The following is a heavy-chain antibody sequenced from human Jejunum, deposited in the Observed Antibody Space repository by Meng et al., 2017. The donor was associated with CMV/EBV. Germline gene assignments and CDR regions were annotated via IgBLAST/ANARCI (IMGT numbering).Heavy chain of an antibody. CDR2: VYMSGST. V-gene: IGHV4-4*07. J-gene: IGHJ4*02. CDR3: ARDRMAAPGTFEY. CDR1: GGSISGYY. Sequence: QAHLQEAGPGLVKPSETLSLPCTVSGGSISGYYWNWIRQPAGKGLEWIGRVYMSGSTNYNPSLRSRVAMSVDTSKTQFSLRLTSVTAADTAVYYCARDRMAAPGTFEYWGQGTLVTVSS. D-gene: IGHD6-13*01.